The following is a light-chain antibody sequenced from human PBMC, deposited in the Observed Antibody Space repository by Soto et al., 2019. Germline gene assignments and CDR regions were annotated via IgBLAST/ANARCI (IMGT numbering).Light chain of an antibody. J-gene: IGKJ1*01. CDR1: QSVSSN. Sequence: EIGMTQSPATQSVSPGERATLSCRASQSVSSNLAWYQQKPGQAPRLLIYGASTRATGIPARFSGSGSGTEFTLTISSLQSEDFAVYYCKQYNKWPRGTFGQGTKVQIK. CDR2: GAS. V-gene: IGKV3-15*01. CDR3: KQYNKWPRGT.